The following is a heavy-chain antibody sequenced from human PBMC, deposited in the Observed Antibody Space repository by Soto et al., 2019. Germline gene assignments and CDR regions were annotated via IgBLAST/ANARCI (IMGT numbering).Heavy chain of an antibody. Sequence: ASVKVSCKASGYTFTSYDINWVRRATGQGLEWMGWMNPNSGNTGYAQKFQGRVTMTRNTSISTAYMELSSLRSEDTAVYYCARGKDIVVVPAAMGGGNWFDPWGQGTLVTVSS. J-gene: IGHJ5*02. V-gene: IGHV1-8*01. CDR3: ARGKDIVVVPAAMGGGNWFDP. CDR1: GYTFTSYD. CDR2: MNPNSGNT. D-gene: IGHD2-2*01.